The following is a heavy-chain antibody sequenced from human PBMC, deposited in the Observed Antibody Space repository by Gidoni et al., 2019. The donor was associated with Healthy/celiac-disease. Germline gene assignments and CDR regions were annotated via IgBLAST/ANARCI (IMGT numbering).Heavy chain of an antibody. J-gene: IGHJ6*02. CDR1: GGSFSGYY. CDR2: INHSGST. D-gene: IGHD6-13*01. V-gene: IGHV4-34*01. CDR3: ARVGAAAPRDYYYYGMDV. Sequence: QVQLQQWGAGLLKPTETLSLTCAVYGGSFSGYYWSWIRQHPGKGLEWIGEINHSGSTNYNPSLKSRVTISVDTSKNQFSLKLSSVTAADTAVYYCARVGAAAPRDYYYYGMDVWGQGTTVTVSS.